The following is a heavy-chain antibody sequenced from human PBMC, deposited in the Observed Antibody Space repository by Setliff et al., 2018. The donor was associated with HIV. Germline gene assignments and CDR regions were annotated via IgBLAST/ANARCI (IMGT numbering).Heavy chain of an antibody. V-gene: IGHV3-48*03. D-gene: IGHD3-22*01. Sequence: GGSLRLSCAASGFTFSSYEMNWVRQAPGKGLEWISYISSSGGTIYYADSVKGRFTISRDNAKKSLYLQMNSLRGEDTAIYYCASRGRAYFLDASGYFDSWGQGALVTVSS. CDR2: ISSSGGTI. CDR3: ASRGRAYFLDASGYFDS. CDR1: GFTFSSYE. J-gene: IGHJ4*02.